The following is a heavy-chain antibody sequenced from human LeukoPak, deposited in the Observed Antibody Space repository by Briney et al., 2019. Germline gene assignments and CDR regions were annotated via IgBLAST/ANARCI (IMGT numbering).Heavy chain of an antibody. V-gene: IGHV1-46*01. D-gene: IGHD4-11*01. CDR1: GYIFTTYY. Sequence: ASVKVSCKASGYIFTTYYMHWLRQAPGQGPEWMGIINPRGGSTDYAQKFQGRVTMTSDTSTSTVYMELKSLRSEDTAVYFCARVGTTGATADSWGQGTLVTVSS. J-gene: IGHJ4*02. CDR2: INPRGGST. CDR3: ARVGTTGATADS.